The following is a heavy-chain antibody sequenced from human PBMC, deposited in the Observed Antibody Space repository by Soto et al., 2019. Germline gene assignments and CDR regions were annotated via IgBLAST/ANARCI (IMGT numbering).Heavy chain of an antibody. CDR2: INPIGGST. D-gene: IGHD3-10*01. J-gene: IGHJ6*02. Sequence: QVQLVQSGAEVRKPGASVNVSCKASGYTFISEYMQWVRQAPGQGIEWMGIINPIGGSTRYAQKFQCRVTMTSDTSTSTVYMELSSLRSEDTAVYYCARWFPTGGYGMDVWGQGTTVTVSS. CDR3: ARWFPTGGYGMDV. V-gene: IGHV1-46*01. CDR1: GYTFISEY.